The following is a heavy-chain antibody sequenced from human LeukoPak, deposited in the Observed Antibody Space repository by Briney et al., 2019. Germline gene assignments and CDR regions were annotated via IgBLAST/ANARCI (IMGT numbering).Heavy chain of an antibody. CDR1: GYTFTSYD. CDR3: ARGSYYDFWSGYYGYMDV. Sequence: ASVKVSCKASGYTFTSYDINWVRLATGQGLEWMGWMNPNSGNTGYAQKFQGRVTITRSTSISTAYMELSSLRSEDTAVYYCARGSYYDFWSGYYGYMDVWGKGTTVTVSS. J-gene: IGHJ6*03. V-gene: IGHV1-8*03. D-gene: IGHD3-3*01. CDR2: MNPNSGNT.